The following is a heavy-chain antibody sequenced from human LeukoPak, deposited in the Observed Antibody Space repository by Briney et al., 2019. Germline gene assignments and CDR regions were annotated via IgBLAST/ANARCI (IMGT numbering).Heavy chain of an antibody. Sequence: SETLSLTCTVSGGSISSGSYYWSWIRQPAGKGLQWIGRIYTSGSTNYNPSPKSRVTISVDTSKNQFSLKLSSVTAADTAVYYCARVAVVVPAAILYWGQGTLVTVSS. CDR2: IYTSGST. V-gene: IGHV4-61*02. CDR1: GGSISSGSYY. D-gene: IGHD2-2*01. J-gene: IGHJ4*02. CDR3: ARVAVVVPAAILY.